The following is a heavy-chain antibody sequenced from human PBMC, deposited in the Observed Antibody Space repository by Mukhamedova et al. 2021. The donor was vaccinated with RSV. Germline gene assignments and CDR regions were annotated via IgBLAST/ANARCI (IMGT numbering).Heavy chain of an antibody. J-gene: IGHJ4*02. CDR1: GFTFSSHA. CDR3: AGEVGSRKSNS. V-gene: IGHV3-30*03. D-gene: IGHD3-10*01. CDR2: VSHDGSYK. Sequence: GFTFSSHAMHWVRQAPGKGLEWVAKVSHDGSYKTYGDSVKGRFTVSRDNSKNTLFLQMDSMRDEDTAVYYCAGEVGSRKSNSWGQG.